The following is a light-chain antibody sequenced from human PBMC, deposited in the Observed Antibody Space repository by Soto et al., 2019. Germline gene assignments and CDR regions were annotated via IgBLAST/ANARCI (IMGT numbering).Light chain of an antibody. V-gene: IGKV1-5*03. J-gene: IGKJ1*01. CDR2: KAS. Sequence: EIRLTQSPSTLSASLEDKVTITCRASQSISSWLAWYQQKPGTAPNLLIYKASTLQSGVPSRFSGSGSGTEFTLTISSLQPDDSATYYCQQYNDNWTFGQGTKVDIK. CDR1: QSISSW. CDR3: QQYNDNWT.